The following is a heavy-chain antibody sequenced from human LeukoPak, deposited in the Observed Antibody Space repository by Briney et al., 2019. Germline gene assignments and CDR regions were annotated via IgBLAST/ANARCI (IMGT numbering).Heavy chain of an antibody. Sequence: GGSLRLSCAASGFTFDDYAMHWVRQAPGKGLEWVSLISWDGGSTYYADSVKGRFTISRDNSKNSLYLQMNSLRAEDTALYYCVRDRDSSGWGGRHGPYDFWGQGTLVTVSS. J-gene: IGHJ4*02. CDR2: ISWDGGST. CDR1: GFTFDDYA. V-gene: IGHV3-43D*03. D-gene: IGHD6-19*01. CDR3: VRDRDSSGWGGRHGPYDF.